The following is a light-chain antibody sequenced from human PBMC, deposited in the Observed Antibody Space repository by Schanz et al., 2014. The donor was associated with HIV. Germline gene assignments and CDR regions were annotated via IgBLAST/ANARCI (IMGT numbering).Light chain of an antibody. CDR2: GAS. CDR1: QSVGSD. Sequence: EVVMTQSPATLSVSPGERATLSCRASQSVGSDLAWYQQKPGQAPRLLIYGASTRLTGIPARFSGSGSGTEFTLTISSLQSEDFAVYYCQQRSNWLTFGGGTKVEI. J-gene: IGKJ4*01. CDR3: QQRSNWLT. V-gene: IGKV3D-15*01.